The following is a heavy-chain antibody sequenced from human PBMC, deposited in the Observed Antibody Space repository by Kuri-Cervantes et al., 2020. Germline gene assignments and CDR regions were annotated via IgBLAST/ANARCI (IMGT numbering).Heavy chain of an antibody. Sequence: GESLKISCAASGFTFSSYWMSWVRQAPGKGLEWVAVIWYDGSNKYYADSVKGRFTISRDNSKNTLYLQMNSLRAEDTAVYYCAREGGGRSIAARPLDYWGQGTLVTVSS. CDR3: AREGGGRSIAARPLDY. CDR1: GFTFSSYW. V-gene: IGHV3-33*08. J-gene: IGHJ4*02. CDR2: IWYDGSNK. D-gene: IGHD6-6*01.